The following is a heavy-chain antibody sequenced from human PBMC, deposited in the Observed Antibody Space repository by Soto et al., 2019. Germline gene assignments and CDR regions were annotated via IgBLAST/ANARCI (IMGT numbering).Heavy chain of an antibody. CDR1: GVSTSNHY. D-gene: IGHD5-12*01. V-gene: IGHV4-59*11. CDR2: IYYRGTT. CDR3: ARGGGSRYHDHEFDY. J-gene: IGHJ4*02. Sequence: QVQLQESGPGLVKPSETLSLTCSVSGVSTSNHYWTWIRKPPGQGPEWIGCIYYRGTTNYNASFNSRVTISLDTSKNKFSLKLTSVTTADTAVYYCARGGGSRYHDHEFDYWGQGILVTVSS.